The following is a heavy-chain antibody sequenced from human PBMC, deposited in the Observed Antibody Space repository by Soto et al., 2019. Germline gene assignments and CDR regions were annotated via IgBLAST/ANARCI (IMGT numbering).Heavy chain of an antibody. CDR2: IYYNGNT. CDR3: ARHVAVIGGTPGAFDI. D-gene: IGHD2-15*01. Sequence: SATLSLTCTASGDSINNADYSWGWIRQPPGKGLEWIGSIYYNGNTYYNPSLKSRITIFVDTSRDQFSLKLSSVTAADTAVYYCARHVAVIGGTPGAFDIWGQGTMIT. CDR1: GDSINNADYS. J-gene: IGHJ3*02. V-gene: IGHV4-39*01.